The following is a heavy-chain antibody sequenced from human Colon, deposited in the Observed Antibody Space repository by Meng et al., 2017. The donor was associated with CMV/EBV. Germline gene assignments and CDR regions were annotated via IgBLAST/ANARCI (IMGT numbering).Heavy chain of an antibody. CDR2: ISGSGGST. J-gene: IGHJ3*02. D-gene: IGHD6-19*01. Sequence: GGSLKISCAASGFTFSSYAMSWVRQAPGKGLEWVSAISGSGGSTYSADSVQGRFTVSRDNSKNTLYLQMNSLRAEDTAIYYCARKYSSDWHLDAFDMWGQGTTVTVSS. V-gene: IGHV3-23*01. CDR1: GFTFSSYA. CDR3: ARKYSSDWHLDAFDM.